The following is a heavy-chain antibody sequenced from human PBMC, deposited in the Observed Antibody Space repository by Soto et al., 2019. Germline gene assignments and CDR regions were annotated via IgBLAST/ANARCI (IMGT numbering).Heavy chain of an antibody. CDR1: GGNFRSEA. Sequence: SVKVSCKASGGNFRSEAISWVRQAPGHGLEWMGRISPRFSTPHYAPELQGRVTIITDESTSTAYMEMRGLTYDDTAVYYCARAQFSYILTDDDHPFDVWGQGTSVTVSS. D-gene: IGHD3-9*01. CDR2: ISPRFSTP. J-gene: IGHJ6*02. V-gene: IGHV1-69*05. CDR3: ARAQFSYILTDDDHPFDV.